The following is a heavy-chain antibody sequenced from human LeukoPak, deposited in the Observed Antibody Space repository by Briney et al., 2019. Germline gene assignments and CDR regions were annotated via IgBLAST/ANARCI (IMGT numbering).Heavy chain of an antibody. CDR3: ARVNIYDIVTGYALDAFDI. V-gene: IGHV1-18*01. Sequence: ASVKVSCKASGYTFTSYGISWVRQAPGQGLEWMGWISAYNGNTNYAQKLQGRVTMTTDTSTSTAYMELRSLRSDDTAVYYCARVNIYDIVTGYALDAFDIWGQGTMVTVSS. D-gene: IGHD3-9*01. J-gene: IGHJ3*02. CDR1: GYTFTSYG. CDR2: ISAYNGNT.